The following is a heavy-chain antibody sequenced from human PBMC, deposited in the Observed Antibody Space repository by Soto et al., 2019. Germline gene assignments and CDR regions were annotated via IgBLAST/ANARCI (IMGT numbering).Heavy chain of an antibody. CDR2: INSDGSST. Sequence: GGSLRLACAASGFTFSSYWMHWARQAPGKGLVWVSRINSDGSSTSYADSVKGRFTISRDNAKNTLYLQMNSLRAEDTAVYYCARDQYCSGGSCYEDYYYYGMDVWGQGTTVTVSS. D-gene: IGHD2-15*01. J-gene: IGHJ6*02. CDR1: GFTFSSYW. CDR3: ARDQYCSGGSCYEDYYYYGMDV. V-gene: IGHV3-74*01.